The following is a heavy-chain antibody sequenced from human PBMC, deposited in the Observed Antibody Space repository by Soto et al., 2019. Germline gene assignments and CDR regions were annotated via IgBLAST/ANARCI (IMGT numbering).Heavy chain of an antibody. Sequence: QVQLVQSGAEVKKPGASVKVSCKASGYTFTSYGISWVRQDPGQGLEWLGWISAYNGNTNYAQKRQGRVTRTTDTPTRTAYMELRSLRSVDTAGYYCAIIRVRGVIPWNWFYPRGQGTLGTVPS. CDR1: GYTFTSYG. CDR3: AIIRVRGVIPWNWFYP. D-gene: IGHD3-10*01. CDR2: ISAYNGNT. V-gene: IGHV1-18*01. J-gene: IGHJ5*02.